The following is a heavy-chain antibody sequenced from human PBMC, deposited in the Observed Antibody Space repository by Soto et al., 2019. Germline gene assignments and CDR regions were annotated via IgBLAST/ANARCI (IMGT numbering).Heavy chain of an antibody. CDR2: ISGSGGST. Sequence: PGGSLRLSCAASGVTFSSYAMSWVRQAPGKGLEWVSAISGSGGSTYYADSVKGRFTISRDNSKNTLYLQMNSLRAEDTAVYYCAKEIPHTLEPIAVAREEYFQHWGQGTLVTVSS. CDR1: GVTFSSYA. D-gene: IGHD6-19*01. J-gene: IGHJ1*01. V-gene: IGHV3-23*01. CDR3: AKEIPHTLEPIAVAREEYFQH.